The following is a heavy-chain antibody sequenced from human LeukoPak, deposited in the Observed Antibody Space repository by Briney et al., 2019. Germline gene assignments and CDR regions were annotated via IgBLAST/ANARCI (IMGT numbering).Heavy chain of an antibody. CDR1: GYTFTGYY. J-gene: IGHJ4*02. D-gene: IGHD6-13*01. CDR2: INPNSGGT. CDR3: ARVMGIAAADRSYYFDH. Sequence: ASVKVSCKASGYTFTGYYMHWVRQAPGQGLEWMGWINPNSGGTNYAQKFQGRVTMTRDTSISTAYMELSRLRSDDTAVYYCARVMGIAAADRSYYFDHWGQGTLVTVSS. V-gene: IGHV1-2*02.